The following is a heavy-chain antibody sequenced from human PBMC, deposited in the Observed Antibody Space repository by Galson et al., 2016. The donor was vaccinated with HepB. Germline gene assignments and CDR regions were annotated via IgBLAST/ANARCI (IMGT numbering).Heavy chain of an antibody. V-gene: IGHV4-39*01. CDR3: ARDTYFYDGSGLDY. CDR2: IYHSGIT. CDR1: GGSITSGNYY. D-gene: IGHD3-22*01. Sequence: LSLTCTVSGGSITSGNYYWAWIRQPPGKGLEWIGTIYHSGITYYNPSLKSRVTVSVDTSKNQFSLKMNSVTAADTAVYYCARDTYFYDGSGLDYRGQGALVTVSS. J-gene: IGHJ4*02.